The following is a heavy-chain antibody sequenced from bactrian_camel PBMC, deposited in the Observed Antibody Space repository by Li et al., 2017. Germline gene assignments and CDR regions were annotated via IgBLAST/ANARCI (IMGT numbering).Heavy chain of an antibody. CDR3: AADFGVCRFDTRYNY. CDR2: IDSDGST. D-gene: IGHD1*01. V-gene: IGHV3S55*01. CDR1: GTTYVSYC. Sequence: HVQLVESGGGSVQAGGSLTLSCAASGTTYVSYCMGWFRQAPGQEREEVATIDSDGSTRYADSVKGRFTISKDNAKNTLYLQMNLLKPDDTAMYFCAADFGVCRFDTRYNYRGQGTQVTVS. J-gene: IGHJ4*01.